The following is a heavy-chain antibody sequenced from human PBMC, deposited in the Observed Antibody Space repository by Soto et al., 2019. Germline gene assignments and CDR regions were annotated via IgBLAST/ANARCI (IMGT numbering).Heavy chain of an antibody. CDR1: GGSISSGGYY. V-gene: IGHV4-31*03. CDR3: ARGPYGSGIFSY. CDR2: TYYSGST. J-gene: IGHJ4*02. Sequence: LSLTCTVSGGSISSGGYYWSWIRQHPGKGLEWIGYTYYSGSTYYNPSLKSRVTISVDTSKNQFSLKLSSVTAADTAVYYCARGPYGSGIFSYWGQGTLVTVSS. D-gene: IGHD3-10*01.